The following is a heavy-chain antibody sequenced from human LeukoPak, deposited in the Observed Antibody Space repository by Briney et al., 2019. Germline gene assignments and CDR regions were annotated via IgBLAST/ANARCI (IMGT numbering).Heavy chain of an antibody. CDR2: ISGSGDST. CDR3: AKEPRYSSSNYYYYYMDV. V-gene: IGHV3-23*01. D-gene: IGHD6-19*01. J-gene: IGHJ6*03. Sequence: GSLRLSCAASGFTFGSYAMTWVRQAPGKGLEWVSGISGSGDSTYYADSVKGRFTISRDNSKKTLYLQMNSLRAEDTAVYYCAKEPRYSSSNYYYYYMDVWGKGTTVTVPS. CDR1: GFTFGSYA.